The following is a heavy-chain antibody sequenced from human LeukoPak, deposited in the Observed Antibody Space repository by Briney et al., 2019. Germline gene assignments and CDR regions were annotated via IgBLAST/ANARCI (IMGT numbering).Heavy chain of an antibody. Sequence: PGGSLRLSCAASGFTFSSYWMHWVRQAPGKGLVWVSRINTDETTTNSADSVEGRFSISRDNAKNSLYLQMNSLRAEDTAVYYCARGSGSLGFDYWGQGTLVTVSS. D-gene: IGHD3-10*01. V-gene: IGHV3-74*01. CDR1: GFTFSSYW. CDR3: ARGSGSLGFDY. CDR2: INTDETTT. J-gene: IGHJ4*02.